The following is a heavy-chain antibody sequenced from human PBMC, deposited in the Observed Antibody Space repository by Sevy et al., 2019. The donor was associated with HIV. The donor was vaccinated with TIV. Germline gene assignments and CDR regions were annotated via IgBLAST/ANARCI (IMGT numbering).Heavy chain of an antibody. CDR2: ISSSSSYI. CDR1: GFTFSSYS. Sequence: GGSLRLSCAAPGFTFSSYSMNWVRQAPGKGLEWVSSISSSSSYIYYADSVKGRFTISRDNAKNSLYLQMNSLRAEDTAVYYCAREGGGHYYDSSALFDYWGQGTLVTVSS. J-gene: IGHJ4*02. CDR3: AREGGGHYYDSSALFDY. D-gene: IGHD3-22*01. V-gene: IGHV3-21*01.